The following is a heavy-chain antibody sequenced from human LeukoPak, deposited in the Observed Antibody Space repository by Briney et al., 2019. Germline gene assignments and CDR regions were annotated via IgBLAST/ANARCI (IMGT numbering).Heavy chain of an antibody. CDR1: GGSFSGYY. CDR2: ISGSGGST. D-gene: IGHD6-19*01. V-gene: IGHV3-23*01. CDR3: AKAGYSSGWYGGGGTDDY. Sequence: QPSETLSLTCAVYGGSFSGYYWSWIRQAPGKGLEWVSAISGSGGSTYYADSVKGRFTISRDNSKNTLYLQMNSLRAEDTAVYYCAKAGYSSGWYGGGGTDDYWGQGTLVTVSS. J-gene: IGHJ4*02.